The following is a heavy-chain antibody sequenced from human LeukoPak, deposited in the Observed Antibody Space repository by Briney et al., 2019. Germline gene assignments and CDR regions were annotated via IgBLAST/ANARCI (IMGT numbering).Heavy chain of an antibody. Sequence: ASVKVSCKASGYTFTSYGISWVRQAPGQGLEWMGWISAYNGNTNYAQKLQGRVTMTTDTSTSTAYMELRSLRSDDTAVYYCATDQYYYDSSGYRYFDYWGQGTLVTVSS. V-gene: IGHV1-18*01. CDR1: GYTFTSYG. CDR3: ATDQYYYDSSGYRYFDY. D-gene: IGHD3-22*01. J-gene: IGHJ4*02. CDR2: ISAYNGNT.